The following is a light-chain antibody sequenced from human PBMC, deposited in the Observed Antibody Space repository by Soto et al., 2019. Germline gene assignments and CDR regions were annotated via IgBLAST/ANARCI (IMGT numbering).Light chain of an antibody. CDR1: ATDVGRYNY. CDR3: SSYTSTSTPSV. J-gene: IGLJ1*01. Sequence: QSVLTQPASVSGSPGQSITISCTGTATDVGRYNYVSWYQQLPGKAPQLFIYDVSFRPSGVSSRFSGSKSGNTASLPISGLQAEDEADYYCSSYTSTSTPSVFGTGTKLTVL. V-gene: IGLV2-14*03. CDR2: DVS.